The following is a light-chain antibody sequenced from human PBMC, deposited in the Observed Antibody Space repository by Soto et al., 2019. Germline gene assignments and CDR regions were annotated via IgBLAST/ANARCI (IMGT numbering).Light chain of an antibody. CDR1: QSVNSNF. CDR3: QQYGRSPLMYS. J-gene: IGKJ2*01. CDR2: GAS. V-gene: IGKV3-20*01. Sequence: EIVLTQSPGTLSLSPGERATLSCRASQSVNSNFLAWYQQKPGQAPRLLIYGASTRAAGVPDRFSGSGSGTDFTLTITRLEPEDFAMYYCQQYGRSPLMYSFGQGTKL.